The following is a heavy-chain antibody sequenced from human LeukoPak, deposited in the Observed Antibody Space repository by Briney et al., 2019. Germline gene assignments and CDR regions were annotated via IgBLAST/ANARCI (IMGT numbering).Heavy chain of an antibody. J-gene: IGHJ5*02. Sequence: GVLRLSCAASGFTFTNYAMGWVRQAPGKGLEWVSAISSDGVTTYYADSVKGRFIISRDNSNNTVYLQMSSLRGDDTAVYYCAKDRRDFAYYWFDPWGQGTLVTVSS. V-gene: IGHV3-23*01. CDR2: ISSDGVTT. CDR3: AKDRRDFAYYWFDP. D-gene: IGHD3-16*01. CDR1: GFTFTNYA.